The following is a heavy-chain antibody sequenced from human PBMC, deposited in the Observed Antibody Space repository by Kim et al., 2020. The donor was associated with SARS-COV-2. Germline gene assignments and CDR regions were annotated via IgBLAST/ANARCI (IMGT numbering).Heavy chain of an antibody. CDR3: ARGRVDSSGWYLFEYYFDY. J-gene: IGHJ4*02. D-gene: IGHD6-19*01. Sequence: GRVTITRDTSASTAYMELSSLRTEDTAVYYCARGRVDSSGWYLFEYYFDYWGQGTLVTVSS. V-gene: IGHV1-3*01.